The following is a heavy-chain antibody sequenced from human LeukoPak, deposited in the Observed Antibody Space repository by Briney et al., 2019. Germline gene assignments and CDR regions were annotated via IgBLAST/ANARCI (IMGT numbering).Heavy chain of an antibody. CDR2: INHNGST. CDR3: ARSSLGYYYYYMDV. D-gene: IGHD3-16*01. CDR1: GGFFSGYY. J-gene: IGHJ6*03. Sequence: WETLSLTCAVCGGFFSGYYWRGMRQPPGKGLEWIGEINHNGSTNYNPSLKSRVTISVDTTKNQFSLKLSSVTAADTAVYYCARSSLGYYYYYMDVRGKRATVTV. V-gene: IGHV4-34*01.